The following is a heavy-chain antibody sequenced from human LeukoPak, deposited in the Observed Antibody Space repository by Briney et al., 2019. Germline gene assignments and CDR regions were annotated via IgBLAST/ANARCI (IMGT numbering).Heavy chain of an antibody. CDR3: AKDRATGTHYYYYGLDV. D-gene: IGHD1-1*01. CDR2: ISYDGSNK. CDR1: GFTFITYG. V-gene: IGHV3-30*18. Sequence: GGSLRLSCAASGFTFITYGIHWVRQAPGKGLEWVAVISYDGSNKYYEDSVKGRFTISRDNSKNTLYLQMNSLRAEDTAVYYCAKDRATGTHYYYYGLDVWGQGTTVTVSS. J-gene: IGHJ6*02.